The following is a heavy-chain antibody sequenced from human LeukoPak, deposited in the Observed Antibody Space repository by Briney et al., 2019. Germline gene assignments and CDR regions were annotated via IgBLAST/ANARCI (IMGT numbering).Heavy chain of an antibody. V-gene: IGHV4-38-2*01. CDR2: IYDSGNT. CDR1: GSSISSDYF. D-gene: IGHD3-9*01. CDR3: ARGFNSDILTAYSP. Sequence: PSETLSLTCGVSGSSISSDYFWGWIRQPPGQGLEWVGIIYDSGNTYYNPSLKSRVSISVDTSKNQFSLKMSSVTAADTAVYYCARGFNSDILTAYSPWGQGTLVTVSS. J-gene: IGHJ5*02.